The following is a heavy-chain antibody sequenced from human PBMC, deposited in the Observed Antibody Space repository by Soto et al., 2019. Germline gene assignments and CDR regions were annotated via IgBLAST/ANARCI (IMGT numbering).Heavy chain of an antibody. CDR1: GGSISSGDYY. CDR2: IYYSVST. V-gene: IGHV4-30-4*01. Sequence: SETLSLTYTVSGGSISSGDYYCSWIRQPPGKGLAWSGYIYYSVSTYYNPSLKSRVTISVDTSKNQLSLKRSSVTAADTAVYYCARNSLIAAAGRGHYYGMDVWGQGTMVTVSS. J-gene: IGHJ6*02. CDR3: ARNSLIAAAGRGHYYGMDV. D-gene: IGHD6-13*01.